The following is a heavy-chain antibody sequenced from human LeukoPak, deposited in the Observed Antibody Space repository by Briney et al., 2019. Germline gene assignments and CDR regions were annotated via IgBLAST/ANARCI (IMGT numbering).Heavy chain of an antibody. D-gene: IGHD4-11*01. CDR3: ARGDYSNNGQIYYSGMDV. CDR2: MNHSGST. V-gene: IGHV4-34*01. CDR1: DGSFSGYY. J-gene: IGHJ6*02. Sequence: PSETQSLTCAVYDGSFSGYYWSWIRQSPGKGLEWIGEMNHSGSTNYNPSLKSRVTISIDASRAQVSLKVSSVTAADTAVYYCARGDYSNNGQIYYSGMDVWGQGTTVIVSS.